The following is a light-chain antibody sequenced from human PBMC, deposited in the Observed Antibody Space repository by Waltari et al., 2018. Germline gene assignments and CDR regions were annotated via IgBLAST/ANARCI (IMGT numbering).Light chain of an antibody. CDR3: LQAYSFPRT. V-gene: IGKV1-12*01. Sequence: DIQMTQSPSFVSASVGDRVTITCRASQGISSRLDWYQQKPGKAPKLLIYTASTLQSGVPSRFSGSGSGTEFTLIITTLQPEDFATYFCLQAYSFPRTFGQGTKLEIK. J-gene: IGKJ2*01. CDR2: TAS. CDR1: QGISSR.